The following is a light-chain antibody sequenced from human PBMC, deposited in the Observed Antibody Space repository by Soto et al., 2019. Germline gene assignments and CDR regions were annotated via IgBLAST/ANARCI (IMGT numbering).Light chain of an antibody. Sequence: EIVLTQSPGTLSLSPGERATLSCRASQSFSSSYLAWYQQKPGQAPRLLIYGASSRATGIPDRFSGSGSGTDFTLTISRLEPEDFAVYYCQHYGSAIFTFGPGTKVDIK. V-gene: IGKV3-20*01. CDR3: QHYGSAIFT. J-gene: IGKJ3*01. CDR1: QSFSSSY. CDR2: GAS.